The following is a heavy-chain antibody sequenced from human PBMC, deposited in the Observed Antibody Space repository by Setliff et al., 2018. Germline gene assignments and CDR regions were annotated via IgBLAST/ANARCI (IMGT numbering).Heavy chain of an antibody. V-gene: IGHV4-59*04. Sequence: SETLSLTCTVSGGSISSYYWSWMRQAPGKGLEWIGSFYYTGSTHYNPSLKSRVTISMDTSKNQFSLKVSSVTAADTAVYYCARSFSRREKFLLDYWGQGALVTVSS. J-gene: IGHJ4*02. CDR3: ARSFSRREKFLLDY. CDR1: GGSISSYY. CDR2: FYYTGST.